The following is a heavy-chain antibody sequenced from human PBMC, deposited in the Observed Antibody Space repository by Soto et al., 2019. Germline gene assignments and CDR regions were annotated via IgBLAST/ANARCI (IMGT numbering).Heavy chain of an antibody. CDR1: GFTFSSFW. V-gene: IGHV3-74*01. CDR2: MNYDGTTT. CDR3: ARDSGGLSCGE. J-gene: IGHJ4*02. D-gene: IGHD3-10*01. Sequence: EVQLVESGGGLVQPGGSLRLSCVTSGFTFSSFWMHWVRQVPGKGLVWVSRMNYDGTTTNYADSVKGRFTISRDNAKSTLYLEMNILRDDDTAVYPCARDSGGLSCGEGGQGTLVTVSS.